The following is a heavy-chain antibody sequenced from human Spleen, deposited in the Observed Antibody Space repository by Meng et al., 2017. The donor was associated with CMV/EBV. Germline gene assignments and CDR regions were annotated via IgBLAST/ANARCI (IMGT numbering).Heavy chain of an antibody. V-gene: IGHV1-2*02. CDR1: GYTFTGYE. J-gene: IGHJ4*02. D-gene: IGHD1-1*01. CDR2: INPNNGGT. Sequence: KVSCKATGYTFTGYERHWVRQAPGQGLEWMGWINPNNGGTNYAQKFQGRVTMTRDTSISTAYMDLSRLRSDDTAVYYCVLEVGAIVYWGQGSLVTVSS. CDR3: VLEVGAIVY.